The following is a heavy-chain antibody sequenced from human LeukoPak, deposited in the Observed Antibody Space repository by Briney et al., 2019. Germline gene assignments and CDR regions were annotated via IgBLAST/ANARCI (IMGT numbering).Heavy chain of an antibody. J-gene: IGHJ6*02. V-gene: IGHV1-69*13. CDR3: ARGTSSGVYSGYEDYYYYGMDV. CDR1: GGTFSSYA. CDR2: IIPIFGTT. Sequence: SVKVSCKASGGTFSSYAISWVGQAPGQGLEWMGGIIPIFGTTNYAQKFQGRVTITADESTSTAYMELSSLRSEDTAVYYCARGTSSGVYSGYEDYYYYGMDVWGQGTTVTASS. D-gene: IGHD5-12*01.